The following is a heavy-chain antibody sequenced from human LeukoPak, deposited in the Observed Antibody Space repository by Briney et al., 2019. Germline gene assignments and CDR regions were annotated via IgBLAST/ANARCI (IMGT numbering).Heavy chain of an antibody. Sequence: GGSLRLSCAASGFTFSSYAMSWVRQAPGKGLEWVSAISGSGGSTYYADSVKGRFTISRDNSKNTLYLQMNSLRAEDTAVYYCAKQLSPVTTKYYFDYWGQGTLVTVSS. CDR2: ISGSGGST. CDR1: GFTFSSYA. J-gene: IGHJ4*02. CDR3: AKQLSPVTTKYYFDY. V-gene: IGHV3-23*01. D-gene: IGHD4-17*01.